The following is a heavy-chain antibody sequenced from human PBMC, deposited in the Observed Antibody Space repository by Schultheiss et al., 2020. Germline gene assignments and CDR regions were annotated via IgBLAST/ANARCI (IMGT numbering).Heavy chain of an antibody. CDR3: ARRITVLGVITPFFDY. CDR2: TYWDGDK. Sequence: SGPTLVKPTQTLTLTCTFSGFSLNTNGVGVGWIRQPPGKALQWLALTYWDGDKRYSPSLQSRLTITKDNSKNQVVLTMTNMDPVDTATYYCARRITVLGVITPFFDYWGQGILVTVSS. CDR1: GFSLNTNGVG. D-gene: IGHD3-3*01. V-gene: IGHV2-5*02. J-gene: IGHJ4*02.